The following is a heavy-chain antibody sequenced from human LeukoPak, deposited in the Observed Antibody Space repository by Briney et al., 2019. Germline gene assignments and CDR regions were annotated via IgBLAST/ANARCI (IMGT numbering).Heavy chain of an antibody. D-gene: IGHD4-17*01. CDR3: GRDPNGDYVGAFEF. CDR2: IGGSGSNT. Sequence: GGSLRLSCVASDFTFPNYAMTWVRLAPGKGLEWVSSIGGSGSNTNYADSVRGRFTISRDNSKNTLYLQMNSLRAEDTAVYYCGRDPNGDYVGAFEFWGQGTLVSVSS. J-gene: IGHJ3*01. CDR1: DFTFPNYA. V-gene: IGHV3-23*01.